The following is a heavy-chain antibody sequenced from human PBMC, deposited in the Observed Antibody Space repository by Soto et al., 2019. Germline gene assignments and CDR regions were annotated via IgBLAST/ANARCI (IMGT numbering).Heavy chain of an antibody. CDR3: ARDLTVTTEAAGY. CDR1: GYTFINQG. D-gene: IGHD4-17*01. Sequence: ASVKVSCKASGYTFINQGISWVRQAPGQGLEWMGWISAYNGNTNYAQWLQGRVTMTTDTSTSTVYMELRSLRFDDTAVYYCARDLTVTTEAAGYWGQGTLVTVLL. J-gene: IGHJ4*02. CDR2: ISAYNGNT. V-gene: IGHV1-18*01.